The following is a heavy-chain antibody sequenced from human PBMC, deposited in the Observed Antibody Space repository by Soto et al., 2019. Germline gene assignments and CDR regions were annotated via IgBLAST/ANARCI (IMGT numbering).Heavy chain of an antibody. CDR2: VSTTSSYI. CDR1: GFSLSSYT. Sequence: EVQLVESGGGLVKPGGSLRLSCAASGFSLSSYTMHWVPQAPGKGLEWVPLVSTTSSYINYADSVKGRFTISRDNARNSLYLQMNSLRAEDTAVYYCARETPLDPDYGDNPFSDYWGQGTLVTVSS. D-gene: IGHD4-17*01. CDR3: ARETPLDPDYGDNPFSDY. V-gene: IGHV3-21*01. J-gene: IGHJ4*02.